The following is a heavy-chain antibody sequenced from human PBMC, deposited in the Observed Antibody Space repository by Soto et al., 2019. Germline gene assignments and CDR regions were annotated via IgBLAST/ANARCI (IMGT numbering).Heavy chain of an antibody. CDR1: GYTFTNSD. J-gene: IGHJ5*02. D-gene: IGHD3-10*01. CDR2: MNPGSGDT. V-gene: IGHV1-8*01. Sequence: ASSQLSCKASGYTFTNSDVICVRQATGQGLEWMGWMNPGSGDTGYAQKFQGRVTMTRDISIATAYMELSSLRSDDTAIYYCATMATFGSLNWFDPWGQGTLVTVS. CDR3: ATMATFGSLNWFDP.